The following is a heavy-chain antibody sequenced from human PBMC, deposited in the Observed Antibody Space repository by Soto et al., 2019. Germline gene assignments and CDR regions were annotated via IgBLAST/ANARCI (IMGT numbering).Heavy chain of an antibody. J-gene: IGHJ4*02. V-gene: IGHV3-74*01. D-gene: IGHD2-8*01. Sequence: EVQLVESGGALVQPGGSLRLSCAASGFTFSGDWMHWIRQPPGKGLVWVSCIGHDGSRTRYADSMKGRFTISRDNAKTELYLQMTSLRAEDTAVYYCVRENRVSNMGLRAWGRGTLVIVSS. CDR3: VRENRVSNMGLRA. CDR2: IGHDGSRT. CDR1: GFTFSGDW.